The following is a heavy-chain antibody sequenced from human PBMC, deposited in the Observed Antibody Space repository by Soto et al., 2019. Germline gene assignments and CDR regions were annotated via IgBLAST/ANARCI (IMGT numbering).Heavy chain of an antibody. CDR3: AIASGTKRDAFDI. J-gene: IGHJ3*02. D-gene: IGHD1-1*01. Sequence: GASVKVSCKASGYTFTSYYMHWVRQAPGQGLEWMGIINPSGGSTSYAQKFQGRVTMTRDTSTSTVYMELSSLRSEDTAVYYCAIASGTKRDAFDIWGQGTMVTVAS. CDR1: GYTFTSYY. CDR2: INPSGGST. V-gene: IGHV1-46*03.